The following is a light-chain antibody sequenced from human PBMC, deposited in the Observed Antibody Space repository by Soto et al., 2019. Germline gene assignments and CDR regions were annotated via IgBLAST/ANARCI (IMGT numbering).Light chain of an antibody. CDR1: SSDVGGYNY. V-gene: IGLV2-14*03. Sequence: QSALTQPASGSGSPGQSITISCTGTSSDVGGYNYVSWYQHHPGKAPKLMIFDVSSRPSGVSNRFSGSKSGNTASLTISGLQPEDEADYYCSSYTTSNTRQIVFGTGTKVTVL. CDR3: SSYTTSNTRQIV. CDR2: DVS. J-gene: IGLJ1*01.